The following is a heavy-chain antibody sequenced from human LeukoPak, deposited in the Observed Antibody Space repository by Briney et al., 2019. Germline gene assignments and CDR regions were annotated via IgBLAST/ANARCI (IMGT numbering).Heavy chain of an antibody. CDR2: ISSSGSTI. J-gene: IGHJ4*02. D-gene: IGHD5-18*01. Sequence: GGSLRLSCAGSGFTFSSYEMNGVRQAPGKGLEWVSYISSSGSTIYYADSVKGRFTISRDNAKNSLYLQMNSLRAEDTAVYYCARDAGYGYDRFDYWGQGTQVTVSS. CDR3: ARDAGYGYDRFDY. CDR1: GFTFSSYE. V-gene: IGHV3-48*03.